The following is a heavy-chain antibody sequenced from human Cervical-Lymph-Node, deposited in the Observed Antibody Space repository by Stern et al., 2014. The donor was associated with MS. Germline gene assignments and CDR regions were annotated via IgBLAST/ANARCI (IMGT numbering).Heavy chain of an antibody. V-gene: IGHV1-18*01. D-gene: IGHD3-3*01. CDR1: GYSFTTYG. Sequence: QLVQSGAEVKKPGASGKVSCKASGYSFTTYGISWVRQAPGEGLEWMGRISVDNGNTNYAQRFQGRLTMTTDTSTSTAYMELRSLRSDDTAVYYCARETHVTIFGVVIKRGGGMDVWGQGTTVTVSS. CDR3: ARETHVTIFGVVIKRGGGMDV. CDR2: ISVDNGNT. J-gene: IGHJ6*02.